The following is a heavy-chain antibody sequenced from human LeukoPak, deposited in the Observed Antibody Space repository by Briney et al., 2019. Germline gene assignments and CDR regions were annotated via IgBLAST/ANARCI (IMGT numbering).Heavy chain of an antibody. D-gene: IGHD6-19*01. CDR1: GGSISNSNYY. V-gene: IGHV4-39*01. J-gene: IGHJ4*02. CDR3: ARHSSSAWYYYFDY. CDR2: AYYSGTT. Sequence: SETLSLTCTVSGGSISNSNYYWGWIRQPPGKGLEWIGGAYYSGTTCYSPSLKSRVTISVDTSRNHSSLNLNSVTAADMAVYYCARHSSSAWYYYFDYWGQGSFVTVSS.